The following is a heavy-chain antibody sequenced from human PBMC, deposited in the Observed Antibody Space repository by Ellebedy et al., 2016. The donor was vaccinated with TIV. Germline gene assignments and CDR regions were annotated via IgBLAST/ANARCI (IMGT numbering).Heavy chain of an antibody. J-gene: IGHJ3*01. CDR3: ARRAYDAFDV. CDR2: ISASGRIL. V-gene: IGHV3-11*04. Sequence: PGGSLRLSCAASGFTFSDDYMSWIRQAPGKGLEFVSYISASGRILFYADSVKGRFTISRDNAKNSLYLRMNSLRVDDTAVYYCARRAYDAFDVWGQGTMVTVSS. CDR1: GFTFSDDY.